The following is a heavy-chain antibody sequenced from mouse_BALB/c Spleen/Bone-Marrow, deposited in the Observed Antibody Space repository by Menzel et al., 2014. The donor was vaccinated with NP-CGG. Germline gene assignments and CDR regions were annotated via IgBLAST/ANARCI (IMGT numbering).Heavy chain of an antibody. V-gene: IGHV7-3*02. CDR3: ARDMGGLLFDY. CDR1: GFTFTDYY. J-gene: IGHJ2*01. Sequence: EVQLVGSGGGLVQPGGSLRLSCATSGFTFTDYYMNWVRQPPGKALEWLGFIRNKANGYTTEYSASVKGRFTISRDNSQSILYLQMNTLGAEDSATYYCARDMGGLLFDYWGQGTTPTVSS. D-gene: IGHD2-3*01. CDR2: IRNKANGYTT.